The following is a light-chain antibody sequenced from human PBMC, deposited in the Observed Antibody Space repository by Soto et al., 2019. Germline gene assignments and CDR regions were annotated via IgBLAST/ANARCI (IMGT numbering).Light chain of an antibody. J-gene: IGLJ2*01. CDR2: AVT. V-gene: IGLV2-14*01. Sequence: QSVLTQPASVSGSPGQSIAISCTGTSSDVGGYDQVSWYQQHPGKAPKLMIYAVTTRPSGFSNRFSGSKSGNTASLTISGLQAEDEADYYCSSYTGSGTFFGGGTKVTVL. CDR1: SSDVGGYDQ. CDR3: SSYTGSGTF.